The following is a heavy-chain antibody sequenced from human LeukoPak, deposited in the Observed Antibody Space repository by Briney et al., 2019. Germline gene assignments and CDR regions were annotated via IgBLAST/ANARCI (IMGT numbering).Heavy chain of an antibody. V-gene: IGHV6-1*01. CDR3: TIDPGWLDFDY. Sequence: SQTLSLTCAISGDSVSNNNVAWNWIRQSPSRGLEWLGRTYYKSKWYNDYAVSVKSRITINPDTSKNQFSLHMNSVTPEDTAVYFCTIDPGWLDFDYWGQGTLVTVSS. D-gene: IGHD6-19*01. J-gene: IGHJ4*02. CDR1: GDSVSNNNVA. CDR2: TYYKSKWYN.